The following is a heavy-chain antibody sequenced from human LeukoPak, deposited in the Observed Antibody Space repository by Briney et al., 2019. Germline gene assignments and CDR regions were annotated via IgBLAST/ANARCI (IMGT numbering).Heavy chain of an antibody. V-gene: IGHV3-30*03. CDR3: ARDWGTVTTFNWFDP. CDR1: GFTFSSYG. D-gene: IGHD4-17*01. J-gene: IGHJ5*02. Sequence: GGSLRLSCAASGFTFSSYGMHWVRQAPGKGLEWVAVISYDGSNKYYADSVKGRFTISRDNSKNTLYLQMNSLRAEDTAVYYCARDWGTVTTFNWFDPWGQGTLITVSS. CDR2: ISYDGSNK.